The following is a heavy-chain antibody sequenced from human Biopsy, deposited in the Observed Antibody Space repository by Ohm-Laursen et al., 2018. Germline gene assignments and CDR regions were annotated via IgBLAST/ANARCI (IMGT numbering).Heavy chain of an antibody. CDR3: ARDSSRGASEGGMDV. CDR2: ISETSSHI. Sequence: SLRLSCAASGFSVSSYDMNWVRQAPGKGLEWISYISETSSHIYDADSVRGRFTVARDIAKNSLYLQLNSLRVEDTAVYYCARDSSRGASEGGMDVWGQGTTVTVSS. V-gene: IGHV3-21*01. J-gene: IGHJ6*02. D-gene: IGHD6-6*01. CDR1: GFSVSSYD.